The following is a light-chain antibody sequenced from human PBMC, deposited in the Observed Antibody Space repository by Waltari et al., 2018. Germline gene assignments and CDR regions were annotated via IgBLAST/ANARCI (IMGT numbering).Light chain of an antibody. J-gene: IGLJ2*01. CDR3: SSYTTSDTLI. CDR1: SSDVGGYNY. V-gene: IGLV2-14*03. Sequence: QSALTQPASVSGSPGQSPTISCTGTSSDVGGYNYVSWYQQPPGGAPRLMIYGVTNRPSGVSIRFSGSKSGNTASLTISGLQPEDEAYYYCSSYTTSDTLIFAGGTKLTVL. CDR2: GVT.